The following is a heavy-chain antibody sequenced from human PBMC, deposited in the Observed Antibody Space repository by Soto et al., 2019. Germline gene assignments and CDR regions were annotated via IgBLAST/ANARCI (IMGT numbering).Heavy chain of an antibody. Sequence: PSETLSLTCAVYGGSFSGYYWSWIRQPPGKGLEWIGEINHSGSTNYNPSLKSRVTISVDTSKNQFSLKLSSVTAADTAVYYCARGFIAARRLHTWGQGTLVTVSS. D-gene: IGHD6-6*01. CDR1: GGSFSGYY. V-gene: IGHV4-34*01. CDR2: INHSGST. CDR3: ARGFIAARRLHT. J-gene: IGHJ5*02.